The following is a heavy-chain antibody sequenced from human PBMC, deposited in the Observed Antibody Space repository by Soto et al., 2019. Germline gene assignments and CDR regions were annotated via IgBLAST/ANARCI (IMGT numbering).Heavy chain of an antibody. J-gene: IGHJ4*02. CDR1: GYTCTNYG. Sequence: QVQLVQSGPEVKKPGASVKDSCKASGYTCTNYGIIWVRQAPGQRLEWMGWISPDNRNTDDAQRCQGRVTMTTDTSTNLDSMGLRSLTSDDPAVYYCARDRSYSEYWFQGTLVRVSS. V-gene: IGHV1-18*01. CDR2: ISPDNRNT. CDR3: ARDRSYSEY.